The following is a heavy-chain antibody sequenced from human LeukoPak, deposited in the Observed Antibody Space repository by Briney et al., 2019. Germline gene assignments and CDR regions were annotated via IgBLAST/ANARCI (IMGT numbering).Heavy chain of an antibody. Sequence: SETLSLTCTVSGGSINSGDYYWSWIRQPPGKGLEWIGYIYSSGSTYYNPSLKSRLTMSLDTSKSQLSLKVSSVTAADTAVYHCARSNWKYYFDFWGQGTLVTVSS. V-gene: IGHV4-30-4*08. J-gene: IGHJ4*02. CDR3: ARSNWKYYFDF. CDR1: GGSINSGDYY. D-gene: IGHD1-1*01. CDR2: IYSSGST.